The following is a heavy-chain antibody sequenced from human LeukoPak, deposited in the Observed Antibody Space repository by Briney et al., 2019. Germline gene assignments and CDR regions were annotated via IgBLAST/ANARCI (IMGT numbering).Heavy chain of an antibody. V-gene: IGHV4-34*01. D-gene: IGHD6-19*01. CDR1: GGSFSGYY. Sequence: SETLSLTCAVYGGSFSGYYWSWIRQPPGKGLEWIGEINHSGSTNYNPSLKSRVTISVGTSKNQFSLKLGSVTAADTAVYYCAREVGIAVARWGQGTLVTVSS. J-gene: IGHJ4*02. CDR2: INHSGST. CDR3: AREVGIAVAR.